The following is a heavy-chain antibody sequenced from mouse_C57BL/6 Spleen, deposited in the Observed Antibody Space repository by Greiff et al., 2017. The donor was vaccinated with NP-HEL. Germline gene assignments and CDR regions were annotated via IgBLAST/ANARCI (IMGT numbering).Heavy chain of an antibody. CDR2: IWSGGST. CDR1: GFSLTSYG. CDR3: ARNSPYDGYLSMDY. J-gene: IGHJ4*01. Sequence: MQGVESGPGLVQPSQSLSITCTVSGFSLTSYGVHWVRQSPGKGLEWLGVIWSGGSTDYNAAFISRLSISKDNSKSQVFFKMNSLQADDTAIYYCARNSPYDGYLSMDYWGQGTSVTVSS. V-gene: IGHV2-2*01. D-gene: IGHD2-3*01.